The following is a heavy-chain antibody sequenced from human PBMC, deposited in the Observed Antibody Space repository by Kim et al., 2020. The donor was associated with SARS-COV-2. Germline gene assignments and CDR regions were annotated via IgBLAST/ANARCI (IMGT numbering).Heavy chain of an antibody. Sequence: SETLSLTCTVSGGSISSYYWSWIRQPPGKGLEWIGYIYYSGSTNYNPSLKSRVTISVDTSKNQFSLKLSSVTAADTAVYYCARDGYSSSFTTKYWYFDLWGRGTLVTVSS. CDR1: GGSISSYY. CDR2: IYYSGST. CDR3: ARDGYSSSFTTKYWYFDL. J-gene: IGHJ2*01. V-gene: IGHV4-59*01. D-gene: IGHD6-13*01.